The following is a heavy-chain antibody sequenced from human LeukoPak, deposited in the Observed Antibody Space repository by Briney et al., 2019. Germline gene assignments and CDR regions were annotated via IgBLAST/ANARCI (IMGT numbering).Heavy chain of an antibody. V-gene: IGHV5-51*01. CDR1: GYSFTTYW. CDR3: ARREPGERHHDY. J-gene: IGHJ4*02. CDR2: IYPGDSDT. D-gene: IGHD1-26*01. Sequence: GESLKISCQASGYSFTTYWIGWVRQMPGKGLEWMGIIYPGDSDTRYSPSFQGQATISVDTSISTAYLQWSSLKASDTAMYYCARREPGERHHDYWGQGTLVTVSS.